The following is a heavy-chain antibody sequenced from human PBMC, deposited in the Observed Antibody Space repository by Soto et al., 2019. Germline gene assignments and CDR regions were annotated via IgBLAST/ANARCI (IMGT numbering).Heavy chain of an antibody. J-gene: IGHJ6*03. CDR1: GYTFTSYY. V-gene: IGHV1-46*03. CDR3: AREIGLLGGPYSYMDV. CDR2: INPSGGST. Sequence: ASVKVSCKASGYTFTSYYMHWVRQAPGQGLEWMGIINPSGGSTSYAQKFQGRVTMTRDTSTSTVYMELSSLRSEDTAVYYCAREIGLLGGPYSYMDVWAKGNTVTVSS. D-gene: IGHD3-3*01.